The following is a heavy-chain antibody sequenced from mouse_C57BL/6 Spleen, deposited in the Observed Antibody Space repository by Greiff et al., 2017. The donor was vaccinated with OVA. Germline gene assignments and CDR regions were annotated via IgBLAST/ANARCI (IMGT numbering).Heavy chain of an antibody. CDR2: ISGGGGNT. CDR3: ARKEIYDGYFYY. J-gene: IGHJ2*01. V-gene: IGHV5-9*01. CDR1: GFTFSSYT. D-gene: IGHD2-3*01. Sequence: EVMLVESGGGLVKPGGSLKLSCAASGFTFSSYTMSWVRQTPGKRLEWVATISGGGGNTYYPDSVKGRSTISRDNAKNTLYLQMSSLRSEDTALYYCARKEIYDGYFYYWGQGTTLTVSS.